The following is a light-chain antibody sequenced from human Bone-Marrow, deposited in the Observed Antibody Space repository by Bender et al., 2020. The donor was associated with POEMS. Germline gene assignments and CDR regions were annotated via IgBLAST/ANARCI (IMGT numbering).Light chain of an antibody. V-gene: IGLV3-21*02. Sequence: SYVLTQPPSVSVAPGQTARITCGGYNIGSKSVHWYQQRPGQAPVVVLYDDSDRPSGIPDRFSGSNSGNTATLTISRVEAGDEADYYCQVWDSIVDVVFGGGTELTVL. CDR3: QVWDSIVDVV. CDR2: DDS. J-gene: IGLJ2*01. CDR1: NIGSKS.